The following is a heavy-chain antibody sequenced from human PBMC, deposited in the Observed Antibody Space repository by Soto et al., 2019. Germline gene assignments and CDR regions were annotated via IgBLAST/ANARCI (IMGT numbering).Heavy chain of an antibody. J-gene: IGHJ4*02. D-gene: IGHD6-19*01. Sequence: GGSLRLSCAASGITFSSYAMNWVRQAPGKGLEWVSSISGSGGDTYYADSVKGRFTISRDNSKNTLYLQMNSLRAEDTAVYYCAKEGEHSSGWANFDYWGQGTLVTVSS. V-gene: IGHV3-23*01. CDR2: ISGSGGDT. CDR3: AKEGEHSSGWANFDY. CDR1: GITFSSYA.